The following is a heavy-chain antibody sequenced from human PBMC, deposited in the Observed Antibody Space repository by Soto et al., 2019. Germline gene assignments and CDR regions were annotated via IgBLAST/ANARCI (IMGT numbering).Heavy chain of an antibody. CDR2: INYSGST. Sequence: KTSETLSLTCGVSGGSFGSSAYYWGWIRQAPGKGLEWIGSINYSGSTYYNPSLKSRVTISVDTSRNQFSLKLSSVTAADTALYYCSRRAPEGFDPWGQGTLVTVSS. CDR3: SRRAPEGFDP. V-gene: IGHV4-39*01. J-gene: IGHJ5*02. CDR1: GGSFGSSAYY.